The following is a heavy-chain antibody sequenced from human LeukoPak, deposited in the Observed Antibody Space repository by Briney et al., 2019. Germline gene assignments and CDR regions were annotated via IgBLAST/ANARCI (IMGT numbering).Heavy chain of an antibody. CDR1: GFTFSDAW. V-gene: IGHV4-34*01. CDR3: ARGANFYYYGMDV. CDR2: INHSGST. D-gene: IGHD2-15*01. Sequence: GSLRLSCAASGFTFSDAWMSWVRQPPGKGLEWIGEINHSGSTNYNPSLKSRVTISVDTSKNQFSLKLSSVTAADTAVYYCARGANFYYYGMDVWGQGTTVTVSS. J-gene: IGHJ6*02.